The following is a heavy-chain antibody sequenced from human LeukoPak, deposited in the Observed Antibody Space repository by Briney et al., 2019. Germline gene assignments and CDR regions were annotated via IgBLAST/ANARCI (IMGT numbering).Heavy chain of an antibody. D-gene: IGHD6-19*01. CDR3: ARHRAVAGDHWYLDL. CDR2: IYPGDSDT. J-gene: IGHJ2*01. Sequence: GESLKISCKGSGYSFTSYWIGWVRQMPGKGLEWMGIIYPGDSDTRYSPSFRGQVTISADKSISTAYLQWSSLKASDTAMFYCARHRAVAGDHWYLDLWGRGTLVTVSS. CDR1: GYSFTSYW. V-gene: IGHV5-51*01.